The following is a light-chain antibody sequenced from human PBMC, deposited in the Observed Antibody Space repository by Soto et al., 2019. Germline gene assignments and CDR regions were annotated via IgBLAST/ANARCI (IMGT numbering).Light chain of an antibody. Sequence: TQAASALSRSPGERSALPCRAGNSSGSSYLAWYQQKPGQAPRLLVYGASSRATGIPDRFSGSGSGTDFTLTITSLQAEDFAVYFCQQYRGSPMTFGQGTKVDIK. J-gene: IGKJ1*01. CDR2: GAS. CDR1: NSSGSSY. CDR3: QQYRGSPMT. V-gene: IGKV3-20*01.